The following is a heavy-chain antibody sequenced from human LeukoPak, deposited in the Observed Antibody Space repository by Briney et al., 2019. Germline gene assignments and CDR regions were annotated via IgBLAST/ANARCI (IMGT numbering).Heavy chain of an antibody. D-gene: IGHD1-1*01. CDR3: AGDQDWNDAFFPFDI. V-gene: IGHV3-48*03. Sequence: GGSLRLSCAASGFTFSSYEMNWVRQAPGKGLEWVSYISSSGSTIYYADSVKGRFTISRDNAKNSLYLQMNSLRAEDTAVYYCAGDQDWNDAFFPFDIWGQGTMVTVSS. CDR1: GFTFSSYE. J-gene: IGHJ3*02. CDR2: ISSSGSTI.